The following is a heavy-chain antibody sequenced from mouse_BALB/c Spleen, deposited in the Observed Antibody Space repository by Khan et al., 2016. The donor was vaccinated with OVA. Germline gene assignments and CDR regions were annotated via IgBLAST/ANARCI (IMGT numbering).Heavy chain of an antibody. Sequence: EVQLVESGGDLVKPGGSLKLSCAASGFTFSTYGMSWVRQTPDMRMEWVATISSGGHYTYYPDSVKGRFSISRDNAKNPLYLQMISLKSEDTAIYYCARLSYYYNSEGFAYWGQGTLVTVSA. D-gene: IGHD1-1*01. CDR3: ARLSYYYNSEGFAY. CDR2: ISSGGHYT. J-gene: IGHJ3*01. CDR1: GFTFSTYG. V-gene: IGHV5-6*01.